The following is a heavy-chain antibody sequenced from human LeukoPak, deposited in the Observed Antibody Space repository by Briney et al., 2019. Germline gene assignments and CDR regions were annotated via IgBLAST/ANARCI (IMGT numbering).Heavy chain of an antibody. Sequence: GGSLRLSCAASGFTFSTYNMNWVRQAPGKGLEWVSSISSSNTYIYYVDSVKGRFTISRDNAKNTLYLQMNSLRAEDTAVYYCARDNYYDSSGYVLWGQGTMVTVSS. J-gene: IGHJ3*01. CDR2: ISSSNTYI. CDR1: GFTFSTYN. D-gene: IGHD3-22*01. CDR3: ARDNYYDSSGYVL. V-gene: IGHV3-21*01.